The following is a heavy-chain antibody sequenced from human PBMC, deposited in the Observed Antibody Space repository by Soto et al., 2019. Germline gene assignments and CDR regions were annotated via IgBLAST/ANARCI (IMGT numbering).Heavy chain of an antibody. Sequence: PGGSLRLSCAASGFTFSSYDMHWVRQAPGKGLEWVAVISYDGSNKYYADSVKGRFTISRDNSRNTLYLQMSSLRVEDTALYYCVKALSARYNSAKAFDMWGQGTMVTVS. D-gene: IGHD2-2*02. V-gene: IGHV3-30*18. J-gene: IGHJ3*02. CDR2: ISYDGSNK. CDR3: VKALSARYNSAKAFDM. CDR1: GFTFSSYD.